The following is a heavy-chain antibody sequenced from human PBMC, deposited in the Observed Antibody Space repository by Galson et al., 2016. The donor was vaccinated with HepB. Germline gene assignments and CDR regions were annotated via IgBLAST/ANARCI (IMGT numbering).Heavy chain of an antibody. CDR2: ITSSGGST. CDR3: AKIFGISSSRSYGMDV. V-gene: IGHV3-23*01. J-gene: IGHJ6*02. D-gene: IGHD6-6*01. Sequence: SLRLSCAASTFTFSNYGMRWARQAPGKGLEWVSSITSSGGSTYYADSVKGRFTISRDNSKNTLYLQMNSLRAEDTAVYYCAKIFGISSSRSYGMDVWGQGTTVTVSS. CDR1: TFTFSNYG.